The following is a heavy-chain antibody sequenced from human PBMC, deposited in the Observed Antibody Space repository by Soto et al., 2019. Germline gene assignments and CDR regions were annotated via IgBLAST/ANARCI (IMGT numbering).Heavy chain of an antibody. CDR1: GFTFSSYA. CDR3: AKDSGYCSSTSCFNWFDP. J-gene: IGHJ5*02. D-gene: IGHD2-2*01. Sequence: EVQLLESGGGLVQPGGSLRLSCAASGFTFSSYAMSWVRQAPGKGLEWVSAISGSGGSTYYADSVKGRFTISRDNSKNTLYLQMNSLRAEDTAVYYCAKDSGYCSSTSCFNWFDPWGQGTLVTVSS. CDR2: ISGSGGST. V-gene: IGHV3-23*01.